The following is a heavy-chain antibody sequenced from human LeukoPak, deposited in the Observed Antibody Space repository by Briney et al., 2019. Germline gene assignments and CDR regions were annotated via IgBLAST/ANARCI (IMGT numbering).Heavy chain of an antibody. CDR1: GFTFSSYA. CDR3: ARDGYCSSPSCYYYYYMDV. CDR2: ISYDGSNK. V-gene: IGHV3-30-3*01. Sequence: GGSLRLSCAASGFTFSSYAMHWVRQAPGKGLEWVAVISYDGSNKYYADSVKGRFTISRDNSKNTLYLQMNSLRAEDTAVYYCARDGYCSSPSCYYYYYMDVWGKGTTVTVSS. J-gene: IGHJ6*03. D-gene: IGHD2-2*03.